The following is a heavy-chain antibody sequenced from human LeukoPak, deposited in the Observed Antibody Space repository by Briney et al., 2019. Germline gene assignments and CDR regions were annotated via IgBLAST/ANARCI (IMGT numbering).Heavy chain of an antibody. CDR2: IYYSGST. CDR3: ARQQYYYDSSGYRPPYYFDY. J-gene: IGHJ4*02. CDR1: GGSISSYY. D-gene: IGHD3-22*01. Sequence: TSETLSLTCTVSGGSISSYYWSWIRQPPGKGLEWIGYIYYSGSTNYNPSLKSRVTISVDTSKNQFSLKLSSVTAADTAVYYCARQQYYYDSSGYRPPYYFDYWGQGTLVTVSS. V-gene: IGHV4-59*08.